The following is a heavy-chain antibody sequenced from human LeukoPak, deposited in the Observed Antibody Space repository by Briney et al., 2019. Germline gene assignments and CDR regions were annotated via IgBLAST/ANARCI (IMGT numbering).Heavy chain of an antibody. CDR2: IYYSGST. CDR3: ARFFPSSGYFDY. Sequence: SETLSLTCTVSGGSISSGGYYWSWIRQHPGKGLEWIGYIYYSGSTYYNPSLKSRVTISVDTSKNQFSLKLSSVTAADTAVYYCARFFPSSGYFDYWGQGTLVTVSS. J-gene: IGHJ4*02. D-gene: IGHD3-22*01. V-gene: IGHV4-31*03. CDR1: GGSISSGGYY.